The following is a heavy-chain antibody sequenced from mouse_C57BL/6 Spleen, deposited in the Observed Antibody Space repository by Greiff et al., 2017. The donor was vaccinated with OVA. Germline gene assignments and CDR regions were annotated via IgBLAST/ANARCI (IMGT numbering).Heavy chain of an antibody. CDR1: GYTFTSYW. J-gene: IGHJ1*03. CDR3: ARSWILRDWYFDV. CDR2: IHPNSGST. D-gene: IGHD2-3*01. V-gene: IGHV1-64*01. Sequence: VQLQQPGAELVKPGASVKLSCKASGYTFTSYWMHWVKQRPGQGLEWIGMIHPNSGSTNYNEKFKSKATLTVDKSSSTAYMHLSSLTSEDSAVYYCARSWILRDWYFDVWGTGTTVTVSS.